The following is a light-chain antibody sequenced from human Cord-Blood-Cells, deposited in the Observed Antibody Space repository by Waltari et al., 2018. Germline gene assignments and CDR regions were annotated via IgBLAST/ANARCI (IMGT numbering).Light chain of an antibody. CDR3: QVWDSSSDHPV. CDR2: YDS. Sequence: SYVLTQPPSVSVAPGKTARITCGGNNIGSKSVHWYQQKPGPAPVLVIYYDSDRPSGIPERFSGSNSGNTATLTISSVEAGDEADYYCQVWDSSSDHPVFGGGTKLTVL. V-gene: IGLV3-21*04. CDR1: NIGSKS. J-gene: IGLJ3*02.